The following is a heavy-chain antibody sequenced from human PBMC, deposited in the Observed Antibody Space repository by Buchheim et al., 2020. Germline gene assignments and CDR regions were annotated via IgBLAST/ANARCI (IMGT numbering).Heavy chain of an antibody. CDR3: ARDRGSSWYYGMDV. CDR2: IWYDGSNK. V-gene: IGHV3-33*01. D-gene: IGHD6-13*01. J-gene: IGHJ6*02. Sequence: QVQLVESGGGVVQPGRSLRLSCAASGFTFSSYGMHWVRQAPGKGLEWVAVIWYDGSNKYYADSVKGRFTISRGNSKNTLYLQMNSLRAEDTAVYYCARDRGSSWYYGMDVWGQGTT. CDR1: GFTFSSYG.